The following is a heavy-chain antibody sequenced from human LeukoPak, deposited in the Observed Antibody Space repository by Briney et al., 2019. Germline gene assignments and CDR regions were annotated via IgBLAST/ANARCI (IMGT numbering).Heavy chain of an antibody. CDR3: ARSEPAAMQAWFDP. Sequence: SETLSLTCTVSGGSISSYYWSWIRQPPGKGLECIGYISYSGSTNYSPSLKSRVTISVDTSKNQFSLKLTSVTAADTAVYYCARSEPAAMQAWFDPWGQGTLVTGSS. V-gene: IGHV4-59*01. CDR2: ISYSGST. CDR1: GGSISSYY. J-gene: IGHJ5*02. D-gene: IGHD2-2*01.